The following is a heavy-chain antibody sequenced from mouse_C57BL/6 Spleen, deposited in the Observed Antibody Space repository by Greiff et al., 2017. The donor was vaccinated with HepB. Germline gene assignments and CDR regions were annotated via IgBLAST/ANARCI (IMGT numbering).Heavy chain of an antibody. CDR3: ARRSYYGSSLYFDY. V-gene: IGHV1-55*01. Sequence: VQLQQPGAELVKPGASVKMSCKASGYTFTSYWITWVKQRPGQGLEWIGDIYPGSGSTNYNEKFKSKATLTVDTSSSTAYMQLSSLTSEDSAVYYCARRSYYGSSLYFDYWGQGTTLTVSS. CDR1: GYTFTSYW. J-gene: IGHJ2*01. CDR2: IYPGSGST. D-gene: IGHD1-1*01.